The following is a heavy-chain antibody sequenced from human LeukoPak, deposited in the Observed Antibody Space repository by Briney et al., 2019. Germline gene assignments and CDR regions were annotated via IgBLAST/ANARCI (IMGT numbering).Heavy chain of an antibody. V-gene: IGHV3-23*01. CDR2: ISGSGGIT. D-gene: IGHD3-22*01. Sequence: PGGFLRLSCAASGFTFSSYAMSWVRQAPGKGLEWVSAISGSGGITYYADSVKGRFTISRDNSKNTLYLQMNSLRAEDTAVYYCAKDPTMIVVVIPDYWGERTLVTVSS. J-gene: IGHJ4*02. CDR3: AKDPTMIVVVIPDY. CDR1: GFTFSSYA.